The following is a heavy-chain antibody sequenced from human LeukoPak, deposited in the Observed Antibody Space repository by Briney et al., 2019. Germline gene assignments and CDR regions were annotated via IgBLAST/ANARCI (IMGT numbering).Heavy chain of an antibody. CDR1: GFTFSSYA. J-gene: IGHJ5*02. V-gene: IGHV3-23*01. D-gene: IGHD6-13*01. Sequence: GGSLRLSCAASGFTFSSYAMSWVRQAPGKGLEWVSAISGRGGSTYYADSVKGRFTISRDNSKNTVYLEMNSLRAEDTAVYYCAKDRVAAAGPYGSWGQGTLVTVSS. CDR3: AKDRVAAAGPYGS. CDR2: ISGRGGST.